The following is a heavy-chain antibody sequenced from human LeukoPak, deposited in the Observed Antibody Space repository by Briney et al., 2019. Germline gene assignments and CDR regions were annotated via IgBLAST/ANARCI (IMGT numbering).Heavy chain of an antibody. Sequence: GASVKVSCKASGYTFSTHGISWVRQAPGQGLEWMGWISDNNGNTHYAQKIQGRVTMTTDTSTSTAYMELRSLGSDDTAVYYCARLYDFRSGYYPHFDYWGQGTLVTVSS. D-gene: IGHD3-3*01. CDR3: ARLYDFRSGYYPHFDY. V-gene: IGHV1-18*01. J-gene: IGHJ4*02. CDR1: GYTFSTHG. CDR2: ISDNNGNT.